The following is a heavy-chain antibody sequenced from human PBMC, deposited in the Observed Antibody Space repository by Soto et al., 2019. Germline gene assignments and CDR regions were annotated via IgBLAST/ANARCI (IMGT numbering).Heavy chain of an antibody. Sequence: QLQLQESGPGLVKPSETLSLTCNVSGVSISDTSYYWGWIRQPPGKGLEWIGTVYFNGKTFYNPSLKSRLTISVDRSKNQISLRLPSVTAADTAVYYCARQASYWGQGTLVAVSS. V-gene: IGHV4-39*01. CDR3: ARQASY. J-gene: IGHJ4*02. CDR1: GVSISDTSYY. CDR2: VYFNGKT.